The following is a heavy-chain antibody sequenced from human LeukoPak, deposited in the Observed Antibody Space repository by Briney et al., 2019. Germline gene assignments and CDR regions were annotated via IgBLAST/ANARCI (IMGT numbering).Heavy chain of an antibody. CDR3: ARDLTYYYDSRESGGFDY. D-gene: IGHD3-22*01. CDR1: GGSISSYY. V-gene: IGHV4-59*01. J-gene: IGHJ4*02. Sequence: SETLSLTCTVSGGSISSYYWSWIRQPPGKGLEWIGYIYYSGCTNYNPSLKSRVTISVDTSKNQFSLKLSSVTAADTAVYYCARDLTYYYDSRESGGFDYWGQGTLVTVSS. CDR2: IYYSGCT.